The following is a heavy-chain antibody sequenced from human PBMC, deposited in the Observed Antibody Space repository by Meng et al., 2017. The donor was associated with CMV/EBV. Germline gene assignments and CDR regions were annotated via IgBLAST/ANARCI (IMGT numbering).Heavy chain of an antibody. J-gene: IGHJ5*02. CDR3: ARGPAERGYCSSTSCREGFDP. V-gene: IGHV4-31*03. CDR1: GGSISSGGYY. CDR2: IYYSGST. D-gene: IGHD2-2*01. Sequence: SETLSLTCTVSGGSISSGGYYWSWIRQHPGKGLEWIGYIYYSGSTYYNPSLKSRVTISVDTSKNQFSLKLSSVTAAGTAVYYCARGPAERGYCSSTSCREGFDPWGQGTLVTVSS.